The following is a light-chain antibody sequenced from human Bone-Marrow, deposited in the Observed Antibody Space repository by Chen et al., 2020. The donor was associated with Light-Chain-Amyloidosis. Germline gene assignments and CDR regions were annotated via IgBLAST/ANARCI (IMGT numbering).Light chain of an antibody. CDR2: EDD. Sequence: NFMLTQPHSVSEPPGQTVILSCTRSSGSIATNYEQWYQQRPGSSPTTVIYEDDQRPSGVPDRFSGSIDRSSNSASLTISGLKTEDEADYYCQSYQGSSQGVFGGGTKLTVL. J-gene: IGLJ3*02. CDR3: QSYQGSSQGV. CDR1: SGSIATNY. V-gene: IGLV6-57*01.